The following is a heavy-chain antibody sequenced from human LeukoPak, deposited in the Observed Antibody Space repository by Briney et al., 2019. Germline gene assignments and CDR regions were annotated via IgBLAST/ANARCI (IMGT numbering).Heavy chain of an antibody. CDR2: IYSSETT. CDR3: ARDSSTVSYGAWFDP. D-gene: IGHD2-2*01. CDR1: GGSISGYY. V-gene: IGHV4-59*01. Sequence: SDTLSLTCTVSGGSISGYYWSWFRQPPGKGLEWIGFIYSSETTRYNPSLKSRGTISEETSKNQLSLRLHSVTAADTAIYYCARDSSTVSYGAWFDPWGQGTLVTVSS. J-gene: IGHJ5*02.